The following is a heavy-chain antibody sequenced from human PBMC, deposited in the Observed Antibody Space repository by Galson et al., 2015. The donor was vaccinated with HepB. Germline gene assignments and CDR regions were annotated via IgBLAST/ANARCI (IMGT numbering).Heavy chain of an antibody. Sequence: SVKVSCKASGLTFIGQHVHWVRQAPGQGLEWMGLINLSGDSTTYAPNLEARVTMTGDTSTSPVFLELSGLTYDDTAVYYCATGQRLVPWHIELWGRGTLVSVSS. V-gene: IGHV1-46*01. J-gene: IGHJ2*01. CDR1: GLTFIGQH. CDR3: ATGQRLVPWHIEL. D-gene: IGHD6-6*01. CDR2: INLSGDST.